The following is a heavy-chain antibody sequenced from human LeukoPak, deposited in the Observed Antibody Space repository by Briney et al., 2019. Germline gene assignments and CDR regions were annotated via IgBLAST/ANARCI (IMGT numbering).Heavy chain of an antibody. Sequence: GGSLRLSCVASGFTFSSYAMHWVRQSPGKGLEWVAAISYDGSNKNYADSVKGRFTISRDNAKNSLYLQMNSLRAEDTAVYYCAELGITMIGGVWGKGTTVTISS. J-gene: IGHJ6*04. CDR3: AELGITMIGGV. D-gene: IGHD3-10*02. CDR2: ISYDGSNK. CDR1: GFTFSSYA. V-gene: IGHV3-30*04.